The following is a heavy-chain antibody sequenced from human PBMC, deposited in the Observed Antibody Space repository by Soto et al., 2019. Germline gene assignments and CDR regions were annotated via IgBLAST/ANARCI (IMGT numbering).Heavy chain of an antibody. V-gene: IGHV1-69*13. CDR2: IVPVFGTA. J-gene: IGHJ4*02. CDR3: ATLQGSGTYYDDDY. CDR1: GGTSNNNA. D-gene: IGHD3-10*01. Sequence: SVNVSCKASGGTSNNNANSWVRQAPGQGLEWMGGIVPVFGTANYAQKFRGRVRITADDSTRTLNMELSSLRSDDTAVYYCATLQGSGTYYDDDYWGQGTLVTVSS.